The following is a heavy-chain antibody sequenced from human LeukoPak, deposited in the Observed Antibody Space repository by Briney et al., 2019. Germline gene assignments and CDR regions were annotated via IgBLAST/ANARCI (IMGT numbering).Heavy chain of an antibody. J-gene: IGHJ4*02. Sequence: PSGTLSLACAVSGGSISSSNWWSWVRQPPGKGLEWIGGIYHSGSTNYNPSLKSRVTISVDTSKNQFSLKLSSVTAADTAVYYCARDSYDILTGYSPFDYWGQGTLVTVSS. CDR2: IYHSGST. D-gene: IGHD3-9*01. CDR1: GGSISSSNW. V-gene: IGHV4-4*02. CDR3: ARDSYDILTGYSPFDY.